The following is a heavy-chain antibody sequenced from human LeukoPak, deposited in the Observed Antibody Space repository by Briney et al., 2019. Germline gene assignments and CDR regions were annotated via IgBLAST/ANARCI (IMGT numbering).Heavy chain of an antibody. J-gene: IGHJ3*02. V-gene: IGHV1-69*04. Sequence: SVKVSCKASGGTFSSYAISWVRQAPGQGLEWMGRIIPILGIANYAQKFQGRVTITADKSTSTAYMELSSLRSEDTAVYYCAXXXXXYSSHDAFDIWGQGTMVTVSS. D-gene: IGHD2-15*01. CDR3: AXXXXXYSSHDAFDI. CDR2: IIPILGIA. CDR1: GGTFSSYA.